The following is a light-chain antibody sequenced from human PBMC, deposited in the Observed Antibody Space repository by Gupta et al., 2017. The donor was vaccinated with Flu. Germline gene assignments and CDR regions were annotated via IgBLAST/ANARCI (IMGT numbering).Light chain of an antibody. V-gene: IGLV2-14*01. CDR2: EVS. CDR1: SSDVGAYGF. J-gene: IGLJ3*02. Sequence: QSSLTQPASVSGSPGQSITISCTGTSSDVGAYGFVSWYQQHPGKVHKLIIYEVSKRPSGVSNRFSGSVSGNTASLTISGLQAEDEADYYCCSYTSASTGVFGGGTKVTVL. CDR3: CSYTSASTGV.